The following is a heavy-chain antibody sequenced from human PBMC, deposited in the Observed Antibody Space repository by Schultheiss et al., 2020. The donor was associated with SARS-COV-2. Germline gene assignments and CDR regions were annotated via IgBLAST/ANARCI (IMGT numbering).Heavy chain of an antibody. CDR1: GFTLSTYW. J-gene: IGHJ2*01. V-gene: IGHV3-74*03. Sequence: GESLKISCAASGFTLSTYWMHWVRQVPGKGLVWVSRMNSDGSSRTYADAVKGRFTISRDNSKNTLYLQMNSLRAEDTAVYYCIRDLAGAHDLWGRGTLVTVSS. CDR3: IRDLAGAHDL. CDR2: MNSDGSSR.